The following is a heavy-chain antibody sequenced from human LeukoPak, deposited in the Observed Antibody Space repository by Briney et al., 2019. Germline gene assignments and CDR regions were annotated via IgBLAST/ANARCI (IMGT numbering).Heavy chain of an antibody. Sequence: ASVKASCKASDYTFTSYGISWVRQAPGQGLEWMGWITTYNGNTKYAQTLQGRITMTTDTSTSTSYMELRSLRSDDTAVYYCARGPYYYGPGSLPHYFDYWGQGTLVTVSS. J-gene: IGHJ4*02. CDR3: ARGPYYYGPGSLPHYFDY. CDR2: ITTYNGNT. D-gene: IGHD3-10*01. CDR1: DYTFTSYG. V-gene: IGHV1-18*01.